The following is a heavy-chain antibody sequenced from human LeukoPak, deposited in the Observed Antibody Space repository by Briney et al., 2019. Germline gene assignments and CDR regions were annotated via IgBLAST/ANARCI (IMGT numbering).Heavy chain of an antibody. J-gene: IGHJ5*02. V-gene: IGHV6-1*01. CDR3: AREIVVVTYNWFDP. CDR2: TYYRSKWYN. Sequence: SQTLSLTCAISGDIVSSDSAGWNWIRQSPSRGLEWLGRTYYRSKWYNDYAVSVKSRITINPDTSKNQFSLQLNSVTPEDTAVYYCAREIVVVTYNWFDPWGQGTLVTVSS. CDR1: GDIVSSDSAG. D-gene: IGHD2-21*02.